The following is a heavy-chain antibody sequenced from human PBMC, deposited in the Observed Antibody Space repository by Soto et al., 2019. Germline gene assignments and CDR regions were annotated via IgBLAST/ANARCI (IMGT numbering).Heavy chain of an antibody. J-gene: IGHJ6*02. CDR1: GYTFTGYY. CDR3: ARADTILPPPWQSGGHYYYGMDV. D-gene: IGHD3-3*01. Sequence: ASVKVSCKASGYTFTGYYMHWVRQAPGQGLEWMGWINPNSGGTNYAQKFQGWVTMTRDTSISTAYMELSRLRSDDTAVYYCARADTILPPPWQSGGHYYYGMDVWGQGTTVTVSS. V-gene: IGHV1-2*04. CDR2: INPNSGGT.